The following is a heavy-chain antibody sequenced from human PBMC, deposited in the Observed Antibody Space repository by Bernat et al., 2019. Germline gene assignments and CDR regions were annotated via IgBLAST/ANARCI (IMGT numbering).Heavy chain of an antibody. V-gene: IGHV4-59*01. Sequence: QVQLQESGPGLVKPSETLSLTCTVSGGSISSYYWSWIRQPPGKGLEGIGDIDDSGSTNYNPSLKSRVTLSVDTSKNQFSLNLCSVPAESTAVDYCARGSCIGGSCYYSYYYMDVWGKGTTVTVSS. CDR3: ARGSCIGGSCYYSYYYMDV. CDR1: GGSISSYY. CDR2: IDDSGST. J-gene: IGHJ6*03. D-gene: IGHD2-15*01.